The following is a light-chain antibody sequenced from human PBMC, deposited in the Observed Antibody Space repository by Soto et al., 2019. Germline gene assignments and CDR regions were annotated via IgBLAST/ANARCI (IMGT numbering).Light chain of an antibody. J-gene: IGKJ1*01. CDR1: QGIRDD. CDR3: QQYGSSGT. V-gene: IGKV1-17*01. CDR2: DTS. Sequence: DIQMTQSPSSLSASVGDRVTITCRASQGIRDDLGWYQQKPGKAPKRLIHDTSNRATGIPDRFSGSGSGTDFTLTISRLEPEDFAVYYCQQYGSSGTFGQGTKVDIK.